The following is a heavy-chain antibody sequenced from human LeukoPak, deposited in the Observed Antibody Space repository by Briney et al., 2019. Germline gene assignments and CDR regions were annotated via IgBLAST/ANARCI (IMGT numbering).Heavy chain of an antibody. CDR1: GGSMRSYY. Sequence: SETLSLTCTVSGGSMRSYYWSWIRQPPGKGLEWIGYIYHSGSTYYNPSLKSRVTISVDRSKNQFSLKLSSVTAADTAVYYCARGRPTYHYCSGVFDYWGQGTLVTVSS. CDR3: ARGRPTYHYCSGVFDY. V-gene: IGHV4-59*12. CDR2: IYHSGST. D-gene: IGHD3-10*01. J-gene: IGHJ4*02.